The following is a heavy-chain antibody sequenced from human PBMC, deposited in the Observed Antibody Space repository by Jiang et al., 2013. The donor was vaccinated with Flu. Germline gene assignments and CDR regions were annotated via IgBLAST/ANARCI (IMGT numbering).Heavy chain of an antibody. J-gene: IGHJ6*03. CDR2: ISYDGSNK. V-gene: IGHV3-30*18. Sequence: RSLRLSCAASGFTFSSYGMHWVRQAPGKGLEWVAVISYDGSNKYYADSVKGRFTISRDNSKNTLYLQMNSLRAEDTAVYYCAKDPRLAARPSLYYYYMDVWGKGTTVTVSS. CDR1: GFTFSSYG. D-gene: IGHD6-6*01. CDR3: AKDPRLAARPSLYYYYMDV.